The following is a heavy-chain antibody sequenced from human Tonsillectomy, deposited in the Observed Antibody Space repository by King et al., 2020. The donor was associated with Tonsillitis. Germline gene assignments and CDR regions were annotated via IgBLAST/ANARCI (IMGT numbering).Heavy chain of an antibody. Sequence: VQLVESGAEVKKPGASVKVSCKASGYTFTGYYMHWVRQAPGQGLEWMGWINPNSGGTNYAQKFQGRVTMTRDTSISTAYMELSRLGSDDTAVYYCAGTSIVVVPAAIGAYYYGMDVWGQGTTVTVSS. J-gene: IGHJ6*02. D-gene: IGHD2-2*01. CDR1: GYTFTGYY. CDR3: AGTSIVVVPAAIGAYYYGMDV. CDR2: INPNSGGT. V-gene: IGHV1-2*02.